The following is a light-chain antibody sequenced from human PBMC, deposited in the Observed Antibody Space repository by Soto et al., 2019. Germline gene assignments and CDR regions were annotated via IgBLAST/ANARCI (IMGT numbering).Light chain of an antibody. CDR1: QTLSNY. Sequence: DIQMTQSPSSFSASVSYRVTIICRASQTLSNYLTWFQQKPGKAPKVLIYGASTLQSGVPSRFSGSGSGAEFTLTISNLQPEDSATYYCQQSFSPLLTFGGGTKVDIK. J-gene: IGKJ4*01. CDR3: QQSFSPLLT. V-gene: IGKV1-39*01. CDR2: GAS.